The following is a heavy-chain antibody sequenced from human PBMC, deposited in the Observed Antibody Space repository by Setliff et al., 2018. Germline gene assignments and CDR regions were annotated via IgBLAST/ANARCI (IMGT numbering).Heavy chain of an antibody. V-gene: IGHV1-18*01. Sequence: ASVKVSCKASGYTFTNYGMHWVRQAPGQGLEWVGWISPYSGNAYYAPKLQGRVTMTTDTSTRTAYMELRSLRSGDTAVYLCALSSLSNCSGGNCPNVFDVWGQGTMVTVSS. J-gene: IGHJ3*01. D-gene: IGHD2-15*01. CDR1: GYTFTNYG. CDR3: ALSSLSNCSGGNCPNVFDV. CDR2: ISPYSGNA.